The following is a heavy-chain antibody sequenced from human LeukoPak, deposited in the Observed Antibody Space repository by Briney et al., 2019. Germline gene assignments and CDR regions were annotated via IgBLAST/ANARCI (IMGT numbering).Heavy chain of an antibody. J-gene: IGHJ4*02. V-gene: IGHV1-18*01. CDR3: ARDRVVVTAIDLGY. Sequence: ASVKVSCKASGYTFTSYGISWVRQAPGQGLEWMGWISAYNGNTNYAQKLQGRVTMTTDTSTSTAYMELRSLRSDDTAVYYCARDRVVVTAIDLGYWGQGTLVTVSS. CDR1: GYTFTSYG. D-gene: IGHD2-21*02. CDR2: ISAYNGNT.